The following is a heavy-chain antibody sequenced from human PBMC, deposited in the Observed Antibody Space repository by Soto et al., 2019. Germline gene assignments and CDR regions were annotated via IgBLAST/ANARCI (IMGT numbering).Heavy chain of an antibody. D-gene: IGHD3-10*01. CDR2: IKKDGSRT. J-gene: IGHJ3*02. CDR1: GFSLGSYW. Sequence: EAQLVESGGGLVQPGGSLRLSCEASGFSLGSYWMTWVRQAPGKGLEWVANIKKDGSRTSYLDAVRGRFTISRDNVGNLLSLQMDSLRAEDAGLYCCARDVAPGTRTVYLDAFDIGGQGTMVTVSS. V-gene: IGHV3-7*05. CDR3: ARDVAPGTRTVYLDAFDI.